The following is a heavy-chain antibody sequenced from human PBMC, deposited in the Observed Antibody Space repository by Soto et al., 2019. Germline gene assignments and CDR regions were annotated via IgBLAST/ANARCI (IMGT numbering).Heavy chain of an antibody. D-gene: IGHD3-22*01. J-gene: IGHJ4*02. Sequence: GGSLRLSCATSGFSFSTYPMSWVRQPPGKGLEWVTAISGNGRGTSYADSVKGRFTILRDNSKSTLYLQMNSLRAEDTAVYYCVKKRSYDRSNYDHFDYWGQGTLVNVSS. CDR1: GFSFSTYP. CDR2: ISGNGRGT. CDR3: VKKRSYDRSNYDHFDY. V-gene: IGHV3-23*01.